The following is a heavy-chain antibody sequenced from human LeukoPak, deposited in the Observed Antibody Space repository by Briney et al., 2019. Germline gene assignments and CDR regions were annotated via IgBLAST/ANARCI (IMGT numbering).Heavy chain of an antibody. J-gene: IGHJ4*02. CDR2: IYFNGNT. Sequence: KPSETVSLTCTVSGASISSYYWSWIRQPPGKGLEWMGYIYFNGNTNYNPSLESRGTMSVETSKNQFSLKLSSVTAADTAVYYCARHDSTSWYNYFDYWGQGILVTVSS. CDR3: ARHDSTSWYNYFDY. D-gene: IGHD2-2*01. V-gene: IGHV4-59*08. CDR1: GASISSYY.